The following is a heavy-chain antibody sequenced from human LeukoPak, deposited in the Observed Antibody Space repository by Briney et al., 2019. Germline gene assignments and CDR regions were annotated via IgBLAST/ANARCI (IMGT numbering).Heavy chain of an antibody. D-gene: IGHD3-10*01. Sequence: SETLSLTCTVSGGSISSSSYYWGWIRRPPGKGLEWIGSIYYSGSTYYNPSLKSRVTISVDTSKNQFSLKLSSVTAADTAVYCCARDYMVRGGQGIFDYWGQGTLVTVSS. J-gene: IGHJ4*02. CDR3: ARDYMVRGGQGIFDY. CDR2: IYYSGST. CDR1: GGSISSSSYY. V-gene: IGHV4-39*07.